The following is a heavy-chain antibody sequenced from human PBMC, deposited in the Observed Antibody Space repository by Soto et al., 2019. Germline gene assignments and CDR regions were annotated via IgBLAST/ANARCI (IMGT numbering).Heavy chain of an antibody. Sequence: SLRLSCAASGFTFSSYGMHWVRQAPGKGLEWVAVIWYDGSNKYYADSVKGRFTISRDNSKNTLYLQMNSLRAEDTAVYYCARDRSSSGCPDYWGQGTLVTVSS. CDR3: ARDRSSSGCPDY. CDR1: GFTFSSYG. V-gene: IGHV3-33*01. CDR2: IWYDGSNK. J-gene: IGHJ4*02. D-gene: IGHD6-19*01.